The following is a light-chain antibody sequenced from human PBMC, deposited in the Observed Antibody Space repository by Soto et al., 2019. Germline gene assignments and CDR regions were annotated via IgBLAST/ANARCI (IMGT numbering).Light chain of an antibody. CDR2: GAS. V-gene: IGKV3-20*01. CDR3: QQYSGSPPLT. Sequence: ENVLTQSPGTLSLSPGERATLSCRASQSISSTYLAWYQQKPGQPPRLLMYGASNRATGIPDRFGGSGSGTDFTLTISRLEPEDFAVYYCQQYSGSPPLTFGGGTKVEIK. J-gene: IGKJ4*01. CDR1: QSISSTY.